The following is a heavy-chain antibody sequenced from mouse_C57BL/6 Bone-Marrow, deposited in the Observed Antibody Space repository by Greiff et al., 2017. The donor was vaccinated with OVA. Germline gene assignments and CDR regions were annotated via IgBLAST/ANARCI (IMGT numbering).Heavy chain of an antibody. CDR1: GFTFSDYY. J-gene: IGHJ2*01. V-gene: IGHV5-16*01. CDR3: ARERNWGGFDY. D-gene: IGHD4-1*01. Sequence: EVHLVESEGGLVQPGSSMKLSCTASGFTFSDYYMAWVRQVPEKGLEWVANINYDGSSTYYLDSLKSRFIISRDNAKNILYLQMSSLKSEDTATYYCARERNWGGFDYWGQGTTLTVSS. CDR2: INYDGSST.